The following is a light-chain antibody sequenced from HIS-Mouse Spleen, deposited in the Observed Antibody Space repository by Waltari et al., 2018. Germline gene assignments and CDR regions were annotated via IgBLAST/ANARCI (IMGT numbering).Light chain of an antibody. CDR1: SSDVGCYNY. CDR2: DVS. J-gene: IGLJ2*01. Sequence: QSALTQPRSVSGSPGQSVTISCTGTSSDVGCYNYVSWSQQHPGKAPKLMIYDVSKRPSGVPDRFSGSKSGNTASLTISGLQAEDEADYYCCSYAGSYTFVFGGGTKLTVL. CDR3: CSYAGSYTFV. V-gene: IGLV2-11*01.